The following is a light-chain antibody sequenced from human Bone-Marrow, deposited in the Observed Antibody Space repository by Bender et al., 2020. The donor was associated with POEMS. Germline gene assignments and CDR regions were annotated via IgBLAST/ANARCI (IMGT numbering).Light chain of an antibody. V-gene: IGLV2-14*03. Sequence: QSPLTQPASVSGSPGQAITISCTGTSSDIGAYDYVSWYQQYPGKPPRLMIYDVTNRPSGVSNRFSGSKSGNTASLTISGLQAEDEADYFCSSYTESSTRVFGGGTRLTVL. CDR3: SSYTESSTRV. CDR1: SSDIGAYDY. J-gene: IGLJ2*01. CDR2: DVT.